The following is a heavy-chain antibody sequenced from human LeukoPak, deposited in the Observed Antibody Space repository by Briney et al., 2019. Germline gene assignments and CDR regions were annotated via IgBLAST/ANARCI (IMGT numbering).Heavy chain of an antibody. CDR1: GGSISSDY. D-gene: IGHD3-10*01. V-gene: IGHV4-59*08. CDR3: ARQQYASGNSYYLDY. CDR2: IYYSGST. Sequence: SETLSLTCTVSGGSISSDYWSWIRQPPGKGLEWIGYIYYSGSTNYSPSLKSRVTISVDTSKTQFSLKLSSVTAADTAVYYCARQQYASGNSYYLDYWGQGTLVTVSS. J-gene: IGHJ4*02.